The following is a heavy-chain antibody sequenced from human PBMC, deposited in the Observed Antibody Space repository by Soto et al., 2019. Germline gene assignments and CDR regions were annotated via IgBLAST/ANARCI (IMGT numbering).Heavy chain of an antibody. CDR3: ARVEDNYYYYYMDV. CDR2: ISSSSSYI. J-gene: IGHJ6*03. Sequence: GGSLRLSCAASGFTFSNYSMNWVRQAPGKGLEWVSSISSSSSYIYYADSVKGRFTISRDNAKNSLYLQMNSLRAEDTAVYYCARVEDNYYYYYMDVWGKGTTVTVS. V-gene: IGHV3-21*01. CDR1: GFTFSNYS.